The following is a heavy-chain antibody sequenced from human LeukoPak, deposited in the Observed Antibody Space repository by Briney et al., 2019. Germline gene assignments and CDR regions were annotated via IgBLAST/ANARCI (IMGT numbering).Heavy chain of an antibody. CDR1: GGSVTSGGYY. V-gene: IGHV4-31*03. Sequence: PSQTLSLTCTVSGGSVTSGGYYWSRIRQHPGKGLEWIGYVYYTGSTYYNPSLKSRVTISPGTSKNHFSLKVSSVTAADTAVYYCARISAGRYGMDVWGQGTTVTVSS. D-gene: IGHD6-6*01. CDR2: VYYTGST. J-gene: IGHJ6*02. CDR3: ARISAGRYGMDV.